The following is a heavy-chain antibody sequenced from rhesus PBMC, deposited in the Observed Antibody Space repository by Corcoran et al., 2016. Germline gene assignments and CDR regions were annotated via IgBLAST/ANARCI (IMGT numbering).Heavy chain of an antibody. Sequence: QVQLQESGPGLVKPSETLSLTCAVSGGSVSSSNWWSWIRQPPGKGLEWIGYISGSSRSTYYNPSLKSRVTISTDTSRNQFSLKLSSGTAADTAVYYCARFTIFGLAPIWGQGVLVTVSS. D-gene: IGHD3-3*01. J-gene: IGHJ4*01. CDR2: ISGSSRST. CDR3: ARFTIFGLAPI. CDR1: GGSVSSSNW. V-gene: IGHV4-65*01.